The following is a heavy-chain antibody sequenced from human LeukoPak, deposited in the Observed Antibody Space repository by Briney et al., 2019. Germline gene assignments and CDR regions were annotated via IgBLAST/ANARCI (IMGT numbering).Heavy chain of an antibody. CDR3: ARVSTIFGVVIIGSGVDY. CDR2: IKQDGSEK. D-gene: IGHD3-3*01. V-gene: IGHV3-7*01. J-gene: IGHJ4*02. CDR1: GFTFSSYW. Sequence: GGSLRLSCAASGFTFSSYWMSWVRQAPGKGLEWLANIKQDGSEKYYVDSVKGRFTISRDNAKNSLYLQMNSLRAEDTAVYYCARVSTIFGVVIIGSGVDYWGQGTLVTVSS.